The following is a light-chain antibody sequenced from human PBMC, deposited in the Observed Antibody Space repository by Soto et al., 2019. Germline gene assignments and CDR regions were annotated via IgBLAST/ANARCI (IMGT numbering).Light chain of an antibody. J-gene: IGLJ2*01. CDR1: SSDVGAYNY. CDR2: DVS. CDR3: SSYTSISTV. Sequence: QSVLTQPASVSGSPGQSITISCTGTSSDVGAYNYVSWYQQHPGKAPKLMIYDVSNRPSGVSNRFSGSKSGNTASLTISGLQAEDEADYYCSSYTSISTVFGAGTKLTVL. V-gene: IGLV2-14*01.